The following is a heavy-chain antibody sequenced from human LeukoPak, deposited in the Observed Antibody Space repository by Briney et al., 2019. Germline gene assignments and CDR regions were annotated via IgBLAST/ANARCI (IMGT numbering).Heavy chain of an antibody. D-gene: IGHD4-23*01. V-gene: IGHV4-38-2*01. CDR1: GYSISSGYY. Sequence: SETLSPTCAVSGYSISSGYYWGWIRQPPGKGLDWIASMYHSGSTYYNPSLKSRVTISVDTSKNQFSLRLSSVTAADTAVYYCAKQGPTVVTHFDTWGQGTLVTVSS. CDR2: MYHSGST. CDR3: AKQGPTVVTHFDT. J-gene: IGHJ4*02.